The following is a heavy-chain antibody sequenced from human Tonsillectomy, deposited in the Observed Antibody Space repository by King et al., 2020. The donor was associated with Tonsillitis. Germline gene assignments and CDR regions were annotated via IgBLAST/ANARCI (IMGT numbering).Heavy chain of an antibody. J-gene: IGHJ6*03. V-gene: IGHV3-33*08. D-gene: IGHD3-3*01. CDR3: AREPLDFWSDPPSRDMDV. CDR1: GFTFSSYG. Sequence: VQLVESGGGVVQPGRSLRLSCAASGFTFSSYGMHWVRQAPSKGLEWVAVIWYDGSNENYADSVKGRFTISRDNSKNTLYLQMNRLRAEDTAVYYCAREPLDFWSDPPSRDMDVWGKGTTVTVSS. CDR2: IWYDGSNE.